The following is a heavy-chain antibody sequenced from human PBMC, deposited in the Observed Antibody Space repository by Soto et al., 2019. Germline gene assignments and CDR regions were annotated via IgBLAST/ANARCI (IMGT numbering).Heavy chain of an antibody. V-gene: IGHV4-59*08. J-gene: IGHJ4*02. CDR1: GGSISGDY. CDR2: IYYTGTT. CDR3: ARLGGYYQAFDS. D-gene: IGHD3-22*01. Sequence: QVQLQESGPGLVKPSETLSLTCTVSGGSISGDYWSWIRQSPGKGLEWIGYIYYTGTTKYNPSLKSRLTTSVDTSKNQFSLKLRSVTAADTAVYYCARLGGYYQAFDSWGQGTLVTVAS.